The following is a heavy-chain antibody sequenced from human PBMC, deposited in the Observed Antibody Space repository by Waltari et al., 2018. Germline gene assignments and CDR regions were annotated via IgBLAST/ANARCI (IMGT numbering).Heavy chain of an antibody. CDR3: ASLEGTTVIGGY. D-gene: IGHD2-21*01. Sequence: EVQLVESGGGLVQSGGSLRLSCTASGFSFSNYDMNWVRQAPGKGLGWVSYISRGGRTIYYADSRKGRFTVSRDNAKNSGHLQRNSLRAGDTAMYYCASLEGTTVIGGYWGQGTLVTVSS. J-gene: IGHJ4*02. CDR1: GFSFSNYD. V-gene: IGHV3-48*04. CDR2: ISRGGRTI.